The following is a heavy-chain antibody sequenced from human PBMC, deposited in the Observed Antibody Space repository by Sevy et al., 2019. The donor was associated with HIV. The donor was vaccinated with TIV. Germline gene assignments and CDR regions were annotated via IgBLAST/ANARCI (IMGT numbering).Heavy chain of an antibody. J-gene: IGHJ5*02. V-gene: IGHV3-23*01. CDR3: AKGPDYGDYVGWIDP. CDR1: GFTFSSSA. CDR2: ISGSGDST. Sequence: GGSLRLSCVASGFTFSSSAMSWVRQAPGKGLEWVSTISGSGDSTYFADSVKGRFTITRANSKNTLNLQMDSLRAEGTAVYNCAKGPDYGDYVGWIDPWGQGTLVTVSS. D-gene: IGHD4-17*01.